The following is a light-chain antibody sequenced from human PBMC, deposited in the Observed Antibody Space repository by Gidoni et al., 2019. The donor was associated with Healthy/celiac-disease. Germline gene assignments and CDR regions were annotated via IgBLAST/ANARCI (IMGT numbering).Light chain of an antibody. J-gene: IGKJ3*01. Sequence: DIQMTQSPSSLSASAGDRVTITCRASQSISSYLNWYQQKPGKAPKLLLYAASSLQSGVPSRFSGSGSGTDFTLTISSLQPEDFATYYCQQSYNTPRTFGPGTKVDIK. CDR3: QQSYNTPRT. CDR1: QSISSY. CDR2: AAS. V-gene: IGKV1-39*01.